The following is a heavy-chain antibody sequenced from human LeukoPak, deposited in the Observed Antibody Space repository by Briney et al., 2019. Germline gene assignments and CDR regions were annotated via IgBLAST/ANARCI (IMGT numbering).Heavy chain of an antibody. CDR2: ISSTSNTV. Sequence: GGSLRLSCAASGFTFSSYAMNWVRQTPGRGLEWISYISSTSNTVYYADSVKGRFTISRDNAKNSLYLQMNSLRAEDTAVYYCARDLRPYSGYDNLAFDIWGQGTMVTVSS. J-gene: IGHJ3*02. CDR3: ARDLRPYSGYDNLAFDI. CDR1: GFTFSSYA. D-gene: IGHD5-12*01. V-gene: IGHV3-48*04.